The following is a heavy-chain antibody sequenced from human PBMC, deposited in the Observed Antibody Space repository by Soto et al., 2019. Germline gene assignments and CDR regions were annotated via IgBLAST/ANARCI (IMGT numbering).Heavy chain of an antibody. Sequence: PSETLSLTCTVYGGSISSYYWSWIRQPAGKGLEWIGRIYTSGSTNYNPSLKSRVTMSVDTSKNQFSLKLSSVTAADTAVYYCARGVVTPAAGNWFDPWGQGTLVTVSS. D-gene: IGHD6-13*01. J-gene: IGHJ5*02. CDR2: IYTSGST. V-gene: IGHV4-4*07. CDR3: ARGVVTPAAGNWFDP. CDR1: GGSISSYY.